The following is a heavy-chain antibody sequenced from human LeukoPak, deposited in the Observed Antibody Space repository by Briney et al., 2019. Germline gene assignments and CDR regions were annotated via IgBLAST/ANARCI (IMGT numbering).Heavy chain of an antibody. V-gene: IGHV4-39*01. CDR1: GGSISSNLHY. CDR3: ARRGSEHGGTNAGMDV. J-gene: IGHJ6*02. CDR2: LLYTGNT. Sequence: SETLSLTCTVAGGSISSNLHYWDWIRQAPGKGLEWIGSLLYTGNTWYNPSLKSRVTISVDTSKNQFSLRLTSVNAIDTALYYCARRGSEHGGTNAGMDVWGQGTSVTVSS. D-gene: IGHD1-26*01.